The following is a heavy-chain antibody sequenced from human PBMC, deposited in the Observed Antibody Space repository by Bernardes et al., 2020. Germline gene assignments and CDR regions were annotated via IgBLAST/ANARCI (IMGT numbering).Heavy chain of an antibody. CDR1: GGSISSSSYY. D-gene: IGHD2-2*01. V-gene: IGHV4-39*01. Sequence: ETLSLTCTVSGGSISSSSYYWGWIRQPPGKGLEWIGSIFNSGGTYYNPSLQSRVTISVDTSKNQLSLKLGSVTAADTAVYYCATPGGYCSSTSCPVLVWADWGQGTLVTVSS. CDR3: ATPGGYCSSTSCPVLVWAD. CDR2: IFNSGGT. J-gene: IGHJ4*02.